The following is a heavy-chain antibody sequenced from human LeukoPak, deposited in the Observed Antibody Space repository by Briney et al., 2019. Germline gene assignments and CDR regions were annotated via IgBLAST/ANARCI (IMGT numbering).Heavy chain of an antibody. D-gene: IGHD5-12*01. CDR3: AVGTTSGYDYLPPFYYFDY. Sequence: PGGSLRLSCAASGFTFSSYSMNWVRQAPGKGLEWVSSISSSSSYIYYADSVKGRFTISRDNAKNSLYLQMNSLRAEDTAVYYCAVGTTSGYDYLPPFYYFDYWGQGTLVNVSS. CDR1: GFTFSSYS. CDR2: ISSSSSYI. J-gene: IGHJ4*02. V-gene: IGHV3-21*01.